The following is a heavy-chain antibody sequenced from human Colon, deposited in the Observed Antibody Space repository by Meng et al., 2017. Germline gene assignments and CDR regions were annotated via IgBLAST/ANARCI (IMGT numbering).Heavy chain of an antibody. Sequence: QVQLQGSGPGRVRPSETLSLICSVHGGSVSSAGYQWSWIRQPPGKGLEWIGYASTNYNPSLKSRVTISVDTSKNQFSLRLTSVTAADTAVYYCARDHMGSLDYWGQGILVTVSS. CDR2: AST. CDR1: GGSVSSAGYQ. J-gene: IGHJ4*02. D-gene: IGHD1-26*01. V-gene: IGHV4-61*08. CDR3: ARDHMGSLDY.